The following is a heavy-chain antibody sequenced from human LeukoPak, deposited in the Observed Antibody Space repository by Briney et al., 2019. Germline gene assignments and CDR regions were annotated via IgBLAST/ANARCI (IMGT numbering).Heavy chain of an antibody. Sequence: GGSLRLSCAASGFTFSSYGMHGVRQAPGKGLEWVAVIWYDGSNKYYADSVKGRFTISRDNSKNALYLQMNSLRAEDTAVYYCARVILGGSSWYYSLDYYYGMDVWGQGTTVTVSS. CDR3: ARVILGGSSWYYSLDYYYGMDV. CDR2: IWYDGSNK. J-gene: IGHJ6*02. V-gene: IGHV3-33*01. CDR1: GFTFSSYG. D-gene: IGHD6-13*01.